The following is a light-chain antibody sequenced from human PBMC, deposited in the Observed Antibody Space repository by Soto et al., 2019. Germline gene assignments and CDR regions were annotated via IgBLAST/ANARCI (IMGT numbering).Light chain of an antibody. V-gene: IGKV3-20*01. CDR3: QQYGSSPPYT. Sequence: EIVLTQSPGTLSLSPGERATLSCRASQSISSTYLAWYQQRPGQAPRLLIYGASSRATGIPDRFGGSGSGTDFTLTISSLEPEDFAVYYCQQYGSSPPYTFGQGTNLEIK. J-gene: IGKJ2*01. CDR1: QSISSTY. CDR2: GAS.